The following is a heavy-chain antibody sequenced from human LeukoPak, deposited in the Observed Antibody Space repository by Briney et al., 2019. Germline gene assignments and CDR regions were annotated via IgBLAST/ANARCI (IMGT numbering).Heavy chain of an antibody. CDR2: IKPSGGST. J-gene: IGHJ4*02. CDR1: GYTFTSYY. CDR3: ARAECGDYVVGCDY. Sequence: ASVKVSCKASGYTFTSYYMHWVRQAAGQGLEWMGIIKPSGGSTSYAQKFQGRVTMTRDTSTSTVYMELRSLRSEDTAVYYCARAECGDYVVGCDYWGQGTLVTVSS. V-gene: IGHV1-46*01. D-gene: IGHD4-17*01.